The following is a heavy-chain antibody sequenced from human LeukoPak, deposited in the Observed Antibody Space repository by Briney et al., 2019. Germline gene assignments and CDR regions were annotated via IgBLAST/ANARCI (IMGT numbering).Heavy chain of an antibody. CDR3: ARGRAYNWNHEYFDY. CDR2: IIPILGIA. D-gene: IGHD1-20*01. V-gene: IGHV1-69*04. J-gene: IGHJ4*02. CDR1: GYTFTSYA. Sequence: SVKVSCKASGYTFTSYAISWVRQAPGQGLEWMGRIIPILGIANYAQKFQGRVTITADKSTSTAYMELSSLRSEDTAVYYCARGRAYNWNHEYFDYWGQGTLVTVSS.